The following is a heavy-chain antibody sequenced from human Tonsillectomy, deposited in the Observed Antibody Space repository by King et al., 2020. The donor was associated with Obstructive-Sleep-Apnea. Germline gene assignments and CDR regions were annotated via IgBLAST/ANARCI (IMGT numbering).Heavy chain of an antibody. CDR3: ARELYDSGGYYSYYYYGMDV. CDR2: IYHTGST. Sequence: VQLQESGPGLVKPSGTLSLTCAVSGGSISSSNWWSWVRQPPGKGLEWIGEIYHTGSTNYNPSLKSRVTISVDKSKNQFSLKLSSVTAADTAVYYCARELYDSGGYYSYYYYGMDVWGQGTTVTVS. J-gene: IGHJ6*02. D-gene: IGHD3-22*01. CDR1: GGSISSSNW. V-gene: IGHV4-4*02.